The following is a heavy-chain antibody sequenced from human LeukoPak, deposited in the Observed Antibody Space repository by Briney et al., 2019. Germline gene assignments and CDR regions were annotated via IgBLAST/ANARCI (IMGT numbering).Heavy chain of an antibody. J-gene: IGHJ6*02. V-gene: IGHV3-66*01. CDR2: IFGDGRT. CDR3: AKERELLSLYYYYGMDV. CDR1: RITVSSKY. D-gene: IGHD3-10*01. Sequence: GGSLRLSCAASRITVSSKYMSWVRQVPGKGLQWVSIIFGDGRTFYAGSVKGRFTISRDSFKNTIYLQMNSLGAEDTAVYYCAKERELLSLYYYYGMDVWGQGTTVTVSS.